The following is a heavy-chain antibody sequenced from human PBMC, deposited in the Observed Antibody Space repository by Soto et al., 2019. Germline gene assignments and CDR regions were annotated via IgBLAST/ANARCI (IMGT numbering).Heavy chain of an antibody. J-gene: IGHJ6*02. CDR1: GFTFSSYD. V-gene: IGHV3-13*01. CDR2: IGTAGDT. CDR3: ARGGYSSGWRYYYYYGMDV. Sequence: GGSLRLSCAASGFTFSSYDMHWVRQATGKGLEWVSAIGTAGDTYYPGSVKGRFTISRENAKNSLYLQMNSLRAGDTAVYYCARGGYSSGWRYYYYYGMDVWGQGTTVTVSS. D-gene: IGHD6-19*01.